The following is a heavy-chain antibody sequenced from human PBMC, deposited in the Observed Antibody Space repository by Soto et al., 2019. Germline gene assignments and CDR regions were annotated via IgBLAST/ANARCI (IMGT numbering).Heavy chain of an antibody. V-gene: IGHV3-48*01. Sequence: EVQLVQSGGGLVRPGGSLRLSCAASGFTFSASSMNWVRQAPGKGLEWVSYISDTSTNIFYVDSVKGRFTISRDNAKNSVYLQMNSLRVEDTAVYYCARGGEGYWGQGTLVTVSS. CDR3: ARGGEGY. J-gene: IGHJ4*02. CDR2: ISDTSTNI. CDR1: GFTFSASS. D-gene: IGHD3-16*01.